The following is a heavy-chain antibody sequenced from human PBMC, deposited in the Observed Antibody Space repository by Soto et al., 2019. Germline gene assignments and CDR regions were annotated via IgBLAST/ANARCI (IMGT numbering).Heavy chain of an antibody. CDR2: IYPGDSDT. V-gene: IGHV5-51*01. J-gene: IGHJ5*02. CDR3: ARSVGYCSGGSCYPHSWFDP. CDR1: GYSFTSYW. Sequence: GESLTISCKGSGYSFTSYWIGWVRQMPGKGLEWMGIIYPGDSDTRYSPSFQGQVTISADKSISTAYLQWSSLKASDTAMYYCARSVGYCSGGSCYPHSWFDPWGQGTLVTVSS. D-gene: IGHD2-15*01.